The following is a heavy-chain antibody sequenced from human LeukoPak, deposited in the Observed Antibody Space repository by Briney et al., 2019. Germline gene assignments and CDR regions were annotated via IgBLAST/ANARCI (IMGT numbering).Heavy chain of an antibody. CDR1: AFTFSSYA. V-gene: IGHV3-23*01. D-gene: IGHD6-13*01. Sequence: GSLRLSCAASAFTFSSYAMSWVRQAPGKGLEWVSAISASGDSTYYADSVKGRFTISRDNSKNTLYLQMDSLRAEDTAVYYCAKKFGGSSSWYYFDYWGQGTLVTVSS. CDR2: ISASGDST. CDR3: AKKFGGSSSWYYFDY. J-gene: IGHJ4*02.